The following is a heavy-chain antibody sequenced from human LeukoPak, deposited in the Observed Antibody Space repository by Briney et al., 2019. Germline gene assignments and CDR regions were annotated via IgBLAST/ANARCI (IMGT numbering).Heavy chain of an antibody. Sequence: GGTLRLSCAASGFTFSSYGMSWVRQAPGKGLEWVSAISGSGDSTYYADSVKGRFTISRDNSKNTLYLQMNSLRAEDTAVYYCAKVGYYNDSSGYYLDYFDYWGQGTLVTVSS. CDR2: ISGSGDST. CDR3: AKVGYYNDSSGYYLDYFDY. D-gene: IGHD3-22*01. CDR1: GFTFSSYG. J-gene: IGHJ4*02. V-gene: IGHV3-23*01.